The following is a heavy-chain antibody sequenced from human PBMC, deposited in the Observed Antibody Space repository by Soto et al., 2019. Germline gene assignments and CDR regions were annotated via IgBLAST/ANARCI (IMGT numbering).Heavy chain of an antibody. CDR2: ISSSSSTI. CDR1: GFTFSSYS. V-gene: IGHV3-48*02. CDR3: ARDNYYYYGMDV. J-gene: IGHJ6*02. Sequence: GGSLRLSCAASGFTFSSYSMNWVRQAPGKGLEWVSYISSSSSTIYYADSVEGRFTISRDNAMNSLYLQMNSLRDEDTAVYYCARDNYYYYGMDVWGQGTTVTVSS.